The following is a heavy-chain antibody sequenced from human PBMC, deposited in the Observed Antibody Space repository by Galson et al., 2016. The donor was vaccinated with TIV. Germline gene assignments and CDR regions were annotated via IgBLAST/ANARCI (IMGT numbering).Heavy chain of an antibody. CDR2: MNPNSGDT. Sequence: SVKVSCKASGCTFTNYDINWVRQASGQGLEWMGWMNPNSGDTGYAQEFQGRVTMTRNTSIGTAYMELSSLRSEDTAVYYCARSAYYYGSGSYSAAPVTGDYWGQRTLVTVSS. D-gene: IGHD3-10*01. CDR1: GCTFTNYD. J-gene: IGHJ4*02. V-gene: IGHV1-8*01. CDR3: ARSAYYYGSGSYSAAPVTGDY.